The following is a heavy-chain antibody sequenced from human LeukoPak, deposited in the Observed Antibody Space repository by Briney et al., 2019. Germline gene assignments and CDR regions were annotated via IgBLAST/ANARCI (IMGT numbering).Heavy chain of an antibody. D-gene: IGHD2-2*01. CDR2: ISDDGSNK. CDR1: GFTFSSYA. CDR3: ARDLSSTRSYYYYYGMDV. Sequence: GGSLRLSCAASGFTFSSYAMHWVRQAPGKGLEWVAVISDDGSNKYYADSVKGRFTISRDNSKNTLYLQMNSLRAEDTAVYYCARDLSSTRSYYYYYGMDVWGQGTTVTVSS. V-gene: IGHV3-30*04. J-gene: IGHJ6*02.